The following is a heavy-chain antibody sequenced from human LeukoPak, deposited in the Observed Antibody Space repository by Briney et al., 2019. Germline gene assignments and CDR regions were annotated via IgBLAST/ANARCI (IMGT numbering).Heavy chain of an antibody. CDR1: GYTFTSYD. D-gene: IGHD3-9*01. V-gene: IGHV1-8*01. Sequence: ASVKVSCKASGYTFTSYDINWVRQATGQGLEWMGWMNPNSGNTGYAQKFQGRVTMTRNTSISTAYMELSSLRSEDTAVYYCARTILTGYYPDYWGQGTLVTVSS. J-gene: IGHJ4*02. CDR2: MNPNSGNT. CDR3: ARTILTGYYPDY.